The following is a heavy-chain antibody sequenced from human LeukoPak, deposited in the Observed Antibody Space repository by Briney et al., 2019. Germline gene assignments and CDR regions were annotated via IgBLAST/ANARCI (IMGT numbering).Heavy chain of an antibody. J-gene: IGHJ4*02. CDR2: INPNSGGT. D-gene: IGHD2-2*02. Sequence: GASVKVSCKASGYTFTGYYMHWVRQAPGQGLEWMGWINPNSGGTNYAQKFQGRVTMTRDTSISTAYMELSRLRSDDTAAYYCARELGGEVVPAAILFDYWGQGTLVTVSS. CDR3: ARELGGEVVPAAILFDY. CDR1: GYTFTGYY. V-gene: IGHV1-2*02.